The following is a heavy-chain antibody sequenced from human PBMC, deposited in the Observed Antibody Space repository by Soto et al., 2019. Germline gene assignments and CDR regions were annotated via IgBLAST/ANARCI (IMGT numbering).Heavy chain of an antibody. CDR3: ARSMIRGAHFDD. J-gene: IGHJ4*02. CDR2: ISSSDTYA. V-gene: IGHV3-11*05. CDR1: GFTFSDYY. D-gene: IGHD1-26*01. Sequence: QVQLVESGGGLVKPGGSLRLSCVASGFTFSDYYMAWIRQAPGKGLEVISYISSSDTYAFYADSVKGRFTISRDNANMSLYLVMNSLKADDTAVYFCARSMIRGAHFDDWGQGTLVTVSS.